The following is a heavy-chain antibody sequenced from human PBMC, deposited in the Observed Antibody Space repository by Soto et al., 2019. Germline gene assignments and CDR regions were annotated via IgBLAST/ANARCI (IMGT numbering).Heavy chain of an antibody. D-gene: IGHD3-9*01. CDR3: TRVSGVYYDILTAYSHSDS. CDR1: GFTFGDYA. CDR2: IRSKAYGGTT. Sequence: PGGSLRLSCSASGFTFGDYAMSWVRQAPGKGLEWVGFIRSKAYGGTTEYAASVKGRFTISRDDSKSIAYLQMNSLKTEETAVYYCTRVSGVYYDILTAYSHSDSWGQGTLVTISS. V-gene: IGHV3-49*04. J-gene: IGHJ4*02.